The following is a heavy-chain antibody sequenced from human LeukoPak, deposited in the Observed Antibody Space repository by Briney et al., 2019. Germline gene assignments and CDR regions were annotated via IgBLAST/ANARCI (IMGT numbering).Heavy chain of an antibody. CDR3: AREVVNFHVSGGFSPRQDYSGMGV. CDR2: ITAHNGTT. D-gene: IGHD3-10*01. CDR1: GHSLGNVA. Sequence: ASVKVSCTASGHSLGNVAISWVRHAPGQGLEWIGSITAHNGTTNSAQHFQGRATMTTDTSTTTAYMNLRSLSSDDTAVYYCAREVVNFHVSGGFSPRQDYSGMGVWGQGTTVIVSS. V-gene: IGHV1-18*01. J-gene: IGHJ6*02.